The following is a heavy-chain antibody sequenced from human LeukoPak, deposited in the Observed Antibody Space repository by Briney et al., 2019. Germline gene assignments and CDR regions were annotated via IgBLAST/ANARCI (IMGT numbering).Heavy chain of an antibody. J-gene: IGHJ3*01. CDR3: AREGMGREVPDAFDG. CDR1: GFTFSNYC. V-gene: IGHV3-7*01. CDR2: INHGGVKK. Sequence: TGGSLRLSCAASGFTFSNYCMEWVRQAPGKGPEWVANINHGGVKKHYLVSVKGRFAISRDNAKNLLYLQMNSLRAEDTAVYYCAREGMGREVPDAFDGWGQRTTVTAS. D-gene: IGHD3-10*01.